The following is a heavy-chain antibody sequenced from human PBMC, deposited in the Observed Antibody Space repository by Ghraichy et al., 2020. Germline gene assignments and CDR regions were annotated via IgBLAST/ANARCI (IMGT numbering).Heavy chain of an antibody. CDR1: GYSFTNYW. V-gene: IGHV5-51*01. CDR2: LYPGDSNA. CDR3: ARLDFSTWSFGVDV. Sequence: GESLNISCKGSGYSFTNYWIVWVRQMPGKGLELMGILYPGDSNARYSPSFQGQVTFSSDKSTSTAYLHFSSLRASDTALYYCARLDFSTWSFGVDVWGQGTTVTVSS. J-gene: IGHJ6*02. D-gene: IGHD6-6*01.